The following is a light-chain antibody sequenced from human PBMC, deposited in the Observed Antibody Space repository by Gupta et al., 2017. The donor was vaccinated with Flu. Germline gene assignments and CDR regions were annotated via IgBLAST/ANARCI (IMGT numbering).Light chain of an antibody. CDR2: KAS. J-gene: IGKJ2*01. CDR3: QQHNSYSRT. CDR1: QSINTW. Sequence: PSTLSASVGDRVTITCRASQSINTWLAWYQQKPGKAPKLLIYKASNLESGVPSRFSGSGSGTEFTLTINSLQSDDFATYYCQQHNSYSRTFGQGTKLEIK. V-gene: IGKV1-5*03.